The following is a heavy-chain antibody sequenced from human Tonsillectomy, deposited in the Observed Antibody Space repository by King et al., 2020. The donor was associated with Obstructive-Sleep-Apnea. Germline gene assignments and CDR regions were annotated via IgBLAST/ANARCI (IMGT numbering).Heavy chain of an antibody. CDR1: GGSISSGGYY. CDR3: ARGVESGYYYDSSGYPDY. Sequence: VQLQESGPGLVKPSQTLSLTCTVSGGSISSGGYYWSWIRQHPGKGLEWIGYIYYSGSTYYNPSLKSRVTISVVTSKNQFSLKLSSVTAADTAVYYCARGVESGYYYDSSGYPDYWGQGTLVTVSS. CDR2: IYYSGST. D-gene: IGHD3-22*01. J-gene: IGHJ4*02. V-gene: IGHV4-31*03.